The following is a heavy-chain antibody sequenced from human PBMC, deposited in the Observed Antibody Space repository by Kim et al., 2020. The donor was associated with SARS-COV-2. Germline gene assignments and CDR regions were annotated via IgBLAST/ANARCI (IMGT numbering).Heavy chain of an antibody. Sequence: GGSLRLSCAASGFTFSHYVMSWVRQAPGKGPEWVSGISDSADYIYYADSVKGRFTISRDNSKNTLFLQMNSLRAEDTAVYYCAKWREYCGSSTCFQNFDYWGQGTLVTVSS. V-gene: IGHV3-23*01. CDR2: ISDSADYI. J-gene: IGHJ4*02. CDR3: AKWREYCGSSTCFQNFDY. CDR1: GFTFSHYV. D-gene: IGHD2-2*01.